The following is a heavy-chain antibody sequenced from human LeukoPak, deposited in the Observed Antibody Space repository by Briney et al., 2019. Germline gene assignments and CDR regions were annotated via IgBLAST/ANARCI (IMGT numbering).Heavy chain of an antibody. J-gene: IGHJ4*02. Sequence: GRSLRLSCAASGFTFSSYAMHWVRQAPGKGLEWVSVLYSDGSTYYADSVKGRFTISRDNSKNTLYLQMSSLRAEDTAVYYCAREGDQWGLAPDYYFDYWGQGTLVTVSS. CDR1: GFTFSSYA. V-gene: IGHV3-66*02. CDR3: AREGDQWGLAPDYYFDY. CDR2: LYSDGST. D-gene: IGHD3/OR15-3a*01.